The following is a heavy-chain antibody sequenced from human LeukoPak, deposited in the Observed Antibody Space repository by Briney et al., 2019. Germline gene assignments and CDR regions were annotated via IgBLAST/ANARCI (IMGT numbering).Heavy chain of an antibody. CDR3: ARVKTGVFGVVNLFFQH. V-gene: IGHV1-2*02. CDR2: INPNSGDT. J-gene: IGHJ1*01. Sequence: ASVKVSCKASGYTFTGYYMHWVRQAPGQGLEWMGWINPNSGDTNYAQKFQGRVTMTRDTSISTAYMGLSRLRSDDTAVYYCARVKTGVFGVVNLFFQHWGQGTLVTV. D-gene: IGHD3-16*01. CDR1: GYTFTGYY.